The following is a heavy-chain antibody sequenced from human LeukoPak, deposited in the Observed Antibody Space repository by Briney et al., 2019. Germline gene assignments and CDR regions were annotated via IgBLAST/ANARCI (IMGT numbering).Heavy chain of an antibody. CDR2: ISWNSGSI. CDR3: ARATVARYYFDY. J-gene: IGHJ4*02. Sequence: PGGSLRLSCAASGFTFDDYAMHWVRQAPGKGLEWVSGISWNSGSIGYADSVKGRFTISRDNAKNSLYLQMNSLRAEDTAVYYCARATVARYYFDYWGQGTLVTVSS. D-gene: IGHD5-12*01. V-gene: IGHV3-9*01. CDR1: GFTFDDYA.